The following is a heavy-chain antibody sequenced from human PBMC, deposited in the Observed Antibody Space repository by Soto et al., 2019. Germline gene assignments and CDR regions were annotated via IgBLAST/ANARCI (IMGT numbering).Heavy chain of an antibody. J-gene: IGHJ3*02. CDR2: IYYSGST. CDR1: GGSISSGGYY. Sequence: QVQLQESGPGLVKPSQTLSLTCTVSGGSISSGGYYWSWIRQHPGKGVEWIGYIYYSGSTYYNPSLKSRLTISVDTSKNQFSLTLSSVTAADTAVYCCARHYRVRGVMCAFDNWGQGTMVTVSS. V-gene: IGHV4-31*03. CDR3: ARHYRVRGVMCAFDN. D-gene: IGHD3-10*01.